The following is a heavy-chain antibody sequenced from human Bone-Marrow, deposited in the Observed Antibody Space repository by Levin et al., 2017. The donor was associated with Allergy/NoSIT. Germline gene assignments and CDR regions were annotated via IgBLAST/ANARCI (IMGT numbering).Heavy chain of an antibody. J-gene: IGHJ6*02. CDR2: IYYSMNT. CDR1: GGSITSGEYY. CDR3: ASSTLDYYALDV. V-gene: IGHV4-30-4*01. Sequence: SQTLSLTCTVSGGSITSGEYYWSWIRQSPGKGLEWIGYIYYSMNTYYNPSLTSRLTISVDTSKNQLSLTLKSLTAADTAVYFCASSTLDYYALDVWGQGTTVTVSS.